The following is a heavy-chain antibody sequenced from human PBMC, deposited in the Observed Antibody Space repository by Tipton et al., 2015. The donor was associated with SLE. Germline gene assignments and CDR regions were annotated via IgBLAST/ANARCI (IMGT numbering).Heavy chain of an antibody. Sequence: GSLRLSCAASGFTFSTYAMSWVRQGPGKVLEWVSAISGRGGGTYYADSVKGRFTISRDNSKNMLYLQMHSLRVEDTAVYYCAKGSISRGDDWGQGTLVTVSS. CDR3: AKGSISRGDD. J-gene: IGHJ4*02. D-gene: IGHD2-2*01. V-gene: IGHV3-23*01. CDR2: ISGRGGGT. CDR1: GFTFSTYA.